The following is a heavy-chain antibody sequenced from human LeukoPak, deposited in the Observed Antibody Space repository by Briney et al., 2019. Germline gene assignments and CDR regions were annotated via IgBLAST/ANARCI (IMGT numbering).Heavy chain of an antibody. J-gene: IGHJ4*02. CDR3: AREISRFGI. CDR1: GFIFGDHA. Sequence: GGSLRLSCEGSGFIFGDHALSWVRQAPGKGLEWVSAISGPGDDTFYADSVKGRFTISRDNPNNTLYLQMHSLRAEDTAVYYCAREISRFGIWGQGTLVTVSS. V-gene: IGHV3-23*01. CDR2: ISGPGDDT. D-gene: IGHD3-16*01.